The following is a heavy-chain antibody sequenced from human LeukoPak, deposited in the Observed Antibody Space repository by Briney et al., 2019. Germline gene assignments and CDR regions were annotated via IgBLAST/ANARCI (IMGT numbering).Heavy chain of an antibody. V-gene: IGHV3-11*01. CDR2: ISSTGNSI. D-gene: IGHD3-10*01. CDR1: GFRFSDYY. CDR3: AKGGIRYGYWFDH. Sequence: KPGGSLRPSCAATGFRFSDYYMSWIRQAPGKGLEWVAYISSTGNSIFYADSVKGRFAISRDHAKNSLSLQLNSLRAEDTAVYYCAKGGIRYGYWFDHWGQGTRVTVSS. J-gene: IGHJ5*02.